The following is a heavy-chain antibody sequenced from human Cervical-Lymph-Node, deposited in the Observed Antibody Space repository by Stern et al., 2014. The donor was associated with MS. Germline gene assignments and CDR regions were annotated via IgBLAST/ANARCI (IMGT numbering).Heavy chain of an antibody. CDR3: ARRSSTVNHYYYYGMDV. D-gene: IGHD4-17*01. J-gene: IGHJ6*02. V-gene: IGHV1-18*01. CDR2: ISAYNGNT. Sequence: VQLVQSGAEVKKPGASVKVSCKASGYTFTSYGISWVRQAPGQGLEWMGWISAYNGNTNYAQKLQGRVTMTTDTSTSTAYMELRSLRSDDTAVYYCARRSSTVNHYYYYGMDVWGQGTTVTVSS. CDR1: GYTFTSYG.